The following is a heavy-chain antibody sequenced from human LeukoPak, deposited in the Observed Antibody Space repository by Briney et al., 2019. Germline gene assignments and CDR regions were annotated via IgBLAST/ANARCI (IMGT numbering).Heavy chain of an antibody. CDR3: ARGESMITFGGLDY. CDR2: IYYSEST. CDR1: GGSISSGGYY. Sequence: SETLSLTCTVSGGSISSGGYYWSWIRQHPGKGLEWIGYIYYSESTYYNPSLKSRVTISVDTSKNQFSLKLSSVTAADTAVYYCARGESMITFGGLDYWGQGTLVTVSS. V-gene: IGHV4-31*03. D-gene: IGHD3-16*01. J-gene: IGHJ4*02.